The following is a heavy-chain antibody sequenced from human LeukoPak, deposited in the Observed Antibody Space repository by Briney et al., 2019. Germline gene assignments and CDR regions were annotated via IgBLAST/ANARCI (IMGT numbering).Heavy chain of an antibody. J-gene: IGHJ4*02. CDR2: INSDGSST. CDR3: ARAGANLRSSGYLY. V-gene: IGHV3-74*01. Sequence: PGGSLRLSCAASGFTFSSYWMHWVRQAPGKGLVWVPRINSDGSSTSYADSVKGRFTISRDNAKNTLYLQMNSLRAEDTAVCYCARAGANLRSSGYLYWGQGTLVTVSS. CDR1: GFTFSSYW. D-gene: IGHD3-22*01.